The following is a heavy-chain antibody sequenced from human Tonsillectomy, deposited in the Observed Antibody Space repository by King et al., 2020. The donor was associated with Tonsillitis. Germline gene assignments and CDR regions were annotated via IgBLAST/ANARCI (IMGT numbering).Heavy chain of an antibody. D-gene: IGHD3-3*01. J-gene: IGHJ4*02. V-gene: IGHV3-30-3*01. CDR3: AREDDFWSGYFDY. CDR1: GFTFSSYA. Sequence: VQLVESGGGVVQPGRSLRLSCAASGFTFSSYAMHWVRQAPGKGLEWVAVISYDGSNKYYADSVKGRFTISRDNSKNTLYLQMNSLRAEDTAVYYCAREDDFWSGYFDYWGQGTLVTVSS. CDR2: ISYDGSNK.